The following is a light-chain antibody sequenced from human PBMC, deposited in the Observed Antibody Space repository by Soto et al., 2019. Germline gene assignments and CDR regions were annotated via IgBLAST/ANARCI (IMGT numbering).Light chain of an antibody. J-gene: IGKJ1*01. CDR1: QNIYSN. V-gene: IGKV3-15*01. Sequence: IVMTQSPATLSVSPGESATLSFRASQNIYSNVAWYQQRPGQAPRLLIYRASTRATGIPARFSGSGSGTEFTLTISSLQSEDFTVYSCLQYHNLWAFGQGTKVDIK. CDR3: LQYHNLWA. CDR2: RAS.